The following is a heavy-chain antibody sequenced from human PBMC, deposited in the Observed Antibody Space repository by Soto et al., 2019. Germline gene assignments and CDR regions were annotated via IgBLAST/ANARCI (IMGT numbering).Heavy chain of an antibody. CDR1: GFTFSSYA. CDR3: ARDGGEGTFDY. J-gene: IGHJ4*02. Sequence: PGGSLRLSCAASGFTFSSYAMTWVRQAPGKGLEWVSVIHSGGSTYYADSVKGRFTISRDNSKNTLYLQMNSLRAEDTAVYYCARDGGEGTFDYWGQGTLVTVSS. V-gene: IGHV3-23*03. D-gene: IGHD2-21*01. CDR2: IHSGGST.